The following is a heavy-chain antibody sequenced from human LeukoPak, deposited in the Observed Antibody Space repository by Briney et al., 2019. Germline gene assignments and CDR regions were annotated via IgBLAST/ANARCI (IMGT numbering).Heavy chain of an antibody. V-gene: IGHV3-30*18. J-gene: IGHJ4*02. Sequence: PGGSLRLSCVVSGFTFSVYGMHWVRQAPGKGLEWVAIISYDGSNKYYADSVKGRFTISRDNSKNTLYLQMNSLRGEDTAVYYCTKDMAGYDLWSGQDADCWGQGTLVTVSS. CDR2: ISYDGSNK. D-gene: IGHD3-3*01. CDR1: GFTFSVYG. CDR3: TKDMAGYDLWSGQDADC.